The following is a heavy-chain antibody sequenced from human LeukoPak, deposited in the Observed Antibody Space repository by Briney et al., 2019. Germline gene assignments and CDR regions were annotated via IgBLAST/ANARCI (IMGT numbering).Heavy chain of an antibody. V-gene: IGHV3-30*02. J-gene: IGHJ4*02. D-gene: IGHD6-13*01. Sequence: PGGSLRLSCAASGFTFSSYGMHWVRQAPGKGLEWVAFIRYDGSNKYYADSVKGRFTISRDNAKNSLYLQMNSLRAEDTAVYYCARDSKTRIAAVGYWGQGTLVTVSS. CDR3: ARDSKTRIAAVGY. CDR1: GFTFSSYG. CDR2: IRYDGSNK.